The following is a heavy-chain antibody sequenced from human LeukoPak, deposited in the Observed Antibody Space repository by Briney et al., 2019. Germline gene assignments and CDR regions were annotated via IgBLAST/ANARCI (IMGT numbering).Heavy chain of an antibody. Sequence: SETLSLTCAVYGGSFSGYYWSWIRQPPGKGLEWIGEINHSGSTNYNPSLKSRVTISVDTSKNQFSLKLSSVTAADTAVYYCARRRSGVGGVIFYYYYYMDVWGKGTTVTISS. CDR3: ARRRSGVGGVIFYYYYYMDV. D-gene: IGHD3-22*01. CDR1: GGSFSGYY. J-gene: IGHJ6*03. V-gene: IGHV4-34*01. CDR2: INHSGST.